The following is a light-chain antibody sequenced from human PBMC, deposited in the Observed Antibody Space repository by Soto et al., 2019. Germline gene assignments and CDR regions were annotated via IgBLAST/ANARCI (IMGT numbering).Light chain of an antibody. CDR1: QTINNL. CDR3: QQSYRAPFT. Sequence: DIQMTQSPSSLSASIGDRVTITCRAGQTINNLLNWYQLKPGKAPKFLIYAVSNLESGVPSRFIGSGSGTDFTLTISSLQREDVGTYFCQQSYRAPFTFGPGTTVEIK. CDR2: AVS. V-gene: IGKV1-39*01. J-gene: IGKJ3*01.